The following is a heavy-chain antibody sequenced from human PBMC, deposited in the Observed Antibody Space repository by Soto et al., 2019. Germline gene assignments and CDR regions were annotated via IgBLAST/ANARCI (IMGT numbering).Heavy chain of an antibody. Sequence: EVQLVESGGGLVQPGRSLRLSCAASGFTFDDYAMHWVRQAPGKGLEWVSGISWNSGSIGYADSVKGRFTISRDNAKNSLYLQMNRLRAEDTALYYFAKGRGPLTFIAVAGTDAFDIWGQGTMVTVSS. CDR3: AKGRGPLTFIAVAGTDAFDI. CDR2: ISWNSGSI. D-gene: IGHD6-19*01. CDR1: GFTFDDYA. V-gene: IGHV3-9*01. J-gene: IGHJ3*02.